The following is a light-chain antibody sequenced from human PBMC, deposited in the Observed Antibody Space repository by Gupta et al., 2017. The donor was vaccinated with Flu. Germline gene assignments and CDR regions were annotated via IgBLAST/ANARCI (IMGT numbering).Light chain of an antibody. CDR3: CSYSASSSTV. V-gene: IGLV2-23*02. J-gene: IGLJ1*01. CDR1: SSDVGSYNL. Sequence: SITISWTGTSSDVGSYNLVSWYQQHTGKAPKLIICEVTKRPAGISNRFSGSKSGSTASLTISGLQDEDEADYYCCSYSASSSTVFGTGTKVTVL. CDR2: EVT.